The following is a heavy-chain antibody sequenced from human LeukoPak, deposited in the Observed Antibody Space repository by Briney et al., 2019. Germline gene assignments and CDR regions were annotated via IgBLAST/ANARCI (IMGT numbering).Heavy chain of an antibody. V-gene: IGHV3-48*03. CDR1: IFTFSSYE. D-gene: IGHD4-17*01. Sequence: GSLRLSCAASIFTFSSYEMNWVRQAPGKGLEWVSYISSSGSIMYYADSVKGRFTISRDNAKHSLYLQMNSLRAEDTAVYYCVAGGYGDKRVDYWGQGTLVTVSS. CDR3: VAGGYGDKRVDY. CDR2: ISSSGSIM. J-gene: IGHJ4*02.